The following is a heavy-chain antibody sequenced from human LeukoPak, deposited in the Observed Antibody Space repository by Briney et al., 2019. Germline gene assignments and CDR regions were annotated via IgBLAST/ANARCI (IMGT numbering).Heavy chain of an antibody. CDR2: INHSGST. Sequence: SETLSLTCAVYGGPFSGYYWSWIRQPPGKGLEWIGEINHSGSTNYNPSLKSRVTISVDTSKNQFSLKLSSVTAADTAVYYCARVAYYDILTGYRSGRRFDYWGQGTLVTVSS. CDR3: ARVAYYDILTGYRSGRRFDY. V-gene: IGHV4-34*01. J-gene: IGHJ4*02. CDR1: GGPFSGYY. D-gene: IGHD3-9*01.